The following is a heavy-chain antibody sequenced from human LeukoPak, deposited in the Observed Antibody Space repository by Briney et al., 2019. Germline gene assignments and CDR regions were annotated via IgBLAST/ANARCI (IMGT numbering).Heavy chain of an antibody. D-gene: IGHD2-8*01. Sequence: GGSLRLSCAASGFTFDDYGMSWVRQAPGKGLEWVSGINWNGGSTGYADSVKGRFTISRDNAKNSLYLQMNSLRAEDTALYYCARGGDCTNGVCLYSSGWYYFDYWGQGTLVTASS. CDR1: GFTFDDYG. V-gene: IGHV3-20*04. CDR3: ARGGDCTNGVCLYSSGWYYFDY. J-gene: IGHJ4*02. CDR2: INWNGGST.